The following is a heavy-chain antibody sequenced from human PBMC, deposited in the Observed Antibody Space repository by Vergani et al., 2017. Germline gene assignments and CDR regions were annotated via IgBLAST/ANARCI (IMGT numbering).Heavy chain of an antibody. CDR3: ARDTGRWSGYRNWFDP. D-gene: IGHD3-3*01. V-gene: IGHV5-51*01. J-gene: IGHJ5*02. CDR1: GYSFTSYW. Sequence: EVQLVQSGAEVKKPGESLRISCKGSGYSFTSYWIGWVRQMPGKGLEWMGIIYPGDSDTRYSPSFQGQVTISRDNAKNSLYLQMNSLRAEDTAVYYCARDTGRWSGYRNWFDPWGQGTLVTVSS. CDR2: IYPGDSDT.